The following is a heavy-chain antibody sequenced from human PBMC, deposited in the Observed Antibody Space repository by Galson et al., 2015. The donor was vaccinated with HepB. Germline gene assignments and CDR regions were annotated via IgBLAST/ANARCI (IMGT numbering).Heavy chain of an antibody. CDR1: GFTFSSYA. Sequence: SLRLSCAASGFTFSSYAMSWVRQAPGKGLEWVSAISGSGGSTYYADSVKGRFTISRDNSKNTLYLQMNSLRAEDTAVYYCANSGGGYCSSTSCGGDAFDIWGQGTMVTVSS. V-gene: IGHV3-23*01. J-gene: IGHJ3*02. CDR2: ISGSGGST. CDR3: ANSGGGYCSSTSCGGDAFDI. D-gene: IGHD2-2*03.